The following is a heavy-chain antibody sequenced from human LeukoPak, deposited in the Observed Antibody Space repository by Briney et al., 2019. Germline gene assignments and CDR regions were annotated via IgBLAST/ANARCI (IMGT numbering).Heavy chain of an antibody. CDR1: GFTFSSYS. V-gene: IGHV3-21*01. Sequence: PGGSLRLSCAASGFTFSSYSMNWVRQAPGKGLEWVSSISSSSSYIYYADSVKGRFTISRDNAKNSLYLQMNSLRAEDTAVYYCARVVGTNYYYYMDVWGKGTTVTVSS. CDR2: ISSSSSYI. D-gene: IGHD1/OR15-1a*01. J-gene: IGHJ6*03. CDR3: ARVVGTNYYYYMDV.